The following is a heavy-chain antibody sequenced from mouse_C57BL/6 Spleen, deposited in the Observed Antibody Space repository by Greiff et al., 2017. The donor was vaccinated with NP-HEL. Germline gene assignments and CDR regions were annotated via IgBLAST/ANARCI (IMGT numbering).Heavy chain of an antibody. J-gene: IGHJ2*01. Sequence: QVQLKESGPELVKPGASVKIPCKASGYTFTSYWITWVKQRPGQGLEWIGDIYPGSGSTNYNEKFKSKATLTVDTSSSTAYMQLSSLTSEDSAVYYCASGGSYFDYWGQGTTLTVSS. CDR3: ASGGSYFDY. CDR2: IYPGSGST. V-gene: IGHV1-55*01. CDR1: GYTFTSYW.